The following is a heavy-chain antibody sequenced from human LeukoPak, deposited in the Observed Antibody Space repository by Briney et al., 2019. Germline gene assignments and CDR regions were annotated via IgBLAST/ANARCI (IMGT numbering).Heavy chain of an antibody. CDR3: AGGPGLGDYYGSGSSSAY. V-gene: IGHV1-2*04. CDR2: INPNSGGT. J-gene: IGHJ4*02. Sequence: GASVKVSCKASGYTFTGYYMHWVRQAPGQGLEWMGWINPNSGGTNYAQKFQGWVTMTRDTSISTAYMELSGLRSDDTAVYYCAGGPGLGDYYGSGSSSAYWGQETLVTVSS. CDR1: GYTFTGYY. D-gene: IGHD3-10*01.